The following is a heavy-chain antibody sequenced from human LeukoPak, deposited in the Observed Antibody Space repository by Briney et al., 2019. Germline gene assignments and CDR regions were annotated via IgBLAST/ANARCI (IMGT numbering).Heavy chain of an antibody. CDR2: IKQDGSEK. Sequence: GRSLRLSCAASGFTFSSYGMHWVRQAPGKGLEWVANIKQDGSEKYYVDSVKGRFTISRDNAKNSLYLQMNSLRAEDTAVYYCARDSGYIDYWGQGTLVTVSS. J-gene: IGHJ4*02. CDR3: ARDSGYIDY. V-gene: IGHV3-7*01. CDR1: GFTFSSYG. D-gene: IGHD6-13*01.